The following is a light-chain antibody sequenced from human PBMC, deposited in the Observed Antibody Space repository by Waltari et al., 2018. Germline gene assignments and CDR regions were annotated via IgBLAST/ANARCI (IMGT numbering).Light chain of an antibody. J-gene: IGLJ2*01. V-gene: IGLV2-8*01. CDR2: DVI. Sequence: QSALTQPPSASGSPGHSVTISCTVTARDVGGFRFVSWYQQHPGKAPRLIIYDVIQRPSGVPDRFSGSKSGNTASLTVSGLQPEDEADYFCCSFSGANNVLFGGGTKLTVL. CDR3: CSFSGANNVL. CDR1: ARDVGGFRF.